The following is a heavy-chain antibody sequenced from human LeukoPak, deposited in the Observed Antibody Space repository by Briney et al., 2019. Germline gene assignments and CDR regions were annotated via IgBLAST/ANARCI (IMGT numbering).Heavy chain of an antibody. D-gene: IGHD4-23*01. CDR2: INHSGST. J-gene: IGHJ4*02. Sequence: PSETLSLTCAVYGGSFSGYYWSWIRQPPGKGLEWIGEINHSGSTNYNPSLKSRVTISVDTSKNQFSLKLSSVTAADTAVYYCARLGFFSSGAVVTQEDYWGQGTLVTVSS. CDR1: GGSFSGYY. CDR3: ARLGFFSSGAVVTQEDY. V-gene: IGHV4-34*01.